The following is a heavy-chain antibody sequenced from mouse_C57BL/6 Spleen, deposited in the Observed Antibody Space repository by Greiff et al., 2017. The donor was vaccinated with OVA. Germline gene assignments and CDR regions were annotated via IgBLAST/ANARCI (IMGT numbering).Heavy chain of an antibody. J-gene: IGHJ1*03. Sequence: EVQRVESGGGLVKPGGSLKLSCAASGFTFSSYAMSWVRQTPEKRLEWVATISDGGSYTYYPDNVKGRFTISRDNAKNNLYLQMSHLKSEDTAMYYCARENVVATSYWYFDVWGTGTTVTVSS. CDR3: ARENVVATSYWYFDV. D-gene: IGHD1-1*01. V-gene: IGHV5-4*01. CDR2: ISDGGSYT. CDR1: GFTFSSYA.